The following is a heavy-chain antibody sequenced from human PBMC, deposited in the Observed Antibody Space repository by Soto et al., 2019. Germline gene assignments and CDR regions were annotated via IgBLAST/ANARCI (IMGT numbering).Heavy chain of an antibody. J-gene: IGHJ4*02. V-gene: IGHV3-30*18. CDR3: AKDLDYYDSSGYSGVDY. Sequence: QVPLVESGGGVVQPGRSLRLSCAASGFTFSSYGMHWVRQAPGKGLEWVAVISYDGSNKYYADSVKGRFTISRDNSKNTLYLQMNSLRAEDTAVYYCAKDLDYYDSSGYSGVDYWGQGTLVTVSS. CDR2: ISYDGSNK. CDR1: GFTFSSYG. D-gene: IGHD3-22*01.